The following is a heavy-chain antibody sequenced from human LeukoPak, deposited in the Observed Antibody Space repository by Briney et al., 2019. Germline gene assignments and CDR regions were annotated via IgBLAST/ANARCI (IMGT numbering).Heavy chain of an antibody. Sequence: KAGGSLRLSCAASGFTFSSYSMNWVRQAPGKGLEWVSSISSSSTYIYYTDSVKGRFTISRDNAKNSLYLQMNSLRAEDTAVYYCARVPGVYFDYWGQGTLVTVSS. CDR1: GFTFSSYS. J-gene: IGHJ4*02. CDR3: ARVPGVYFDY. CDR2: ISSSSTYI. V-gene: IGHV3-21*06.